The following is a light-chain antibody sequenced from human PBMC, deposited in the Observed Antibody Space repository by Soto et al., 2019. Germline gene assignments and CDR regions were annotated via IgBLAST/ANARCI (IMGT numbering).Light chain of an antibody. CDR3: QQYNSWPLT. CDR2: KAS. Sequence: DIQMTQSPSTLSGSVGDRVTITCRASQTISSWLAWYQQKPGKAPKLLIYKASSLESGVPSRFSGSGSGTEFTLTISSLQSEDFAVYYCQQYNSWPLTFGGGTKVDIK. V-gene: IGKV1-5*03. J-gene: IGKJ4*01. CDR1: QTISSW.